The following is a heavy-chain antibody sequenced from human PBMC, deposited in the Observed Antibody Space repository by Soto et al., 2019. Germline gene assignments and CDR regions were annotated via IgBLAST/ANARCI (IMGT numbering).Heavy chain of an antibody. CDR1: GYTFTSYG. D-gene: IGHD2-8*01. CDR3: AREYCTNGACYIDY. Sequence: GASVKVSCKASGYTFTSYGISWVRQAPGQGLEWMGWISAYNGNTNYAQKLQGRVTMTTDTSTSTAYMELRSLRSDDTAVYYCAREYCTNGACYIDYWGQGTLVTVSS. J-gene: IGHJ4*02. CDR2: ISAYNGNT. V-gene: IGHV1-18*01.